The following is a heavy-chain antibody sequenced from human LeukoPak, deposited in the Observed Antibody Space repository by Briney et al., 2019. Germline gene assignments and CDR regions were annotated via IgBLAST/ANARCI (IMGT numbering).Heavy chain of an antibody. D-gene: IGHD1-26*01. CDR1: GGSFSGYY. V-gene: IGHV4-34*01. CDR2: INHSGST. J-gene: IGHJ4*02. Sequence: KPSETLSLTCAVYGGSFSGYYWGWIRQPPGKGLEWIGEINHSGSTNYNPSLKSRVTISVDTSKNQFSLKLSSVTAADTAVYYCARGREELPPPPLDYWGQGTLVTVSS. CDR3: ARGREELPPPPLDY.